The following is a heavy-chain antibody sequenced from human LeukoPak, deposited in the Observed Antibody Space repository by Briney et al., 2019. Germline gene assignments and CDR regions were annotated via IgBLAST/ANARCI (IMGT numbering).Heavy chain of an antibody. V-gene: IGHV3-23*01. CDR3: AASLPNIVVVPATKGPFGY. Sequence: PGGSLRLSCAATGFTFSSYAMSWVRQAPGKGLEWVSAISGSGGSTYYADSVKGRFTISRDNSKNTLYLQMNSLRAKDTAVYYCAASLPNIVVVPATKGPFGYWGQGALVTVSS. J-gene: IGHJ4*02. D-gene: IGHD2-2*01. CDR2: ISGSGGST. CDR1: GFTFSSYA.